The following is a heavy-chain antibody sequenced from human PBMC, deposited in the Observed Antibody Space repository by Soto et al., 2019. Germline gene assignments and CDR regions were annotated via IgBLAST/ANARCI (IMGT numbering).Heavy chain of an antibody. V-gene: IGHV3-53*01. CDR3: APHPGGGGY. CDR1: GFTVSNNY. D-gene: IGHD3-10*01. J-gene: IGHJ4*02. Sequence: EVQLVESGGGLIQPGGSLRLSCAVSGFTVSNNYMSWVRQAPGKGLEGVSVIYSGGYTAYGDSVKGRFTISRDNSKNTLYLQKKTPGPAAPAVYYCAPHPGGGGYWGQGTLVTVSS. CDR2: IYSGGYT.